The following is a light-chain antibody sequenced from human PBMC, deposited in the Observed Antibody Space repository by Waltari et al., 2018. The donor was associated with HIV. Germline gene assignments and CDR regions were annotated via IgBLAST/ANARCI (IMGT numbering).Light chain of an antibody. CDR3: TSYTTSITYV. V-gene: IGLV2-14*01. J-gene: IGLJ1*01. CDR1: SSDVGSYKF. CDR2: EVS. Sequence: QSALTQPASVSGAPGQSIPISCTGTSSDVGSYKFCSWYQQHPCKAPKLIIYEVSNRPSGVSNRFSASKSGNTASLTISGLQAEDEADYYCTSYTTSITYVFGTGTKVTVL.